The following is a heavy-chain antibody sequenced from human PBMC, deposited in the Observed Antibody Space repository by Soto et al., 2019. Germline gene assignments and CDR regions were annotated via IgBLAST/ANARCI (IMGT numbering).Heavy chain of an antibody. CDR3: ARHRHSVGPRANDAFDV. D-gene: IGHD5-18*01. J-gene: IGHJ3*01. CDR1: GFTFSANL. Sequence: QVQLVQSGAELKKPGASVNISCTASGFTFSANLINWVRKAPGQGLEWMGWLNPDTGNTRYSETFQGRVTISRHSSARIAYLELSDLENEDTALYFCARHRHSVGPRANDAFDVWGQGTMITVSS. CDR2: LNPDTGNT. V-gene: IGHV1-3*01.